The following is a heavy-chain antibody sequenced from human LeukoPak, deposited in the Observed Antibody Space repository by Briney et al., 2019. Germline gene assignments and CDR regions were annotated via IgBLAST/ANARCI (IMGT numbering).Heavy chain of an antibody. CDR2: IYTSGST. J-gene: IGHJ6*02. CDR1: GGSISSYY. V-gene: IGHV4-4*07. D-gene: IGHD6-19*01. CDR3: ARDIFSGWYSSSYGMDV. Sequence: SETLSLTCTVSGGSISSYYWSWIRQPAGKGLEWIGRIYTSGSTNYNPSLKSRVTMSVDTSKNQFSLKLSSVTAADTAVYYCARDIFSGWYSSSYGMDVWGQGTTVTVSS.